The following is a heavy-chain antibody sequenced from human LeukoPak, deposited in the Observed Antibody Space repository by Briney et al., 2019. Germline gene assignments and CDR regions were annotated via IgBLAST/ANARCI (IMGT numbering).Heavy chain of an antibody. V-gene: IGHV1-8*01. D-gene: IGHD2-2*02. J-gene: IGHJ4*02. Sequence: ASVKVSCKASGYTFTSYDINWVRQATGQGLEWMGWMNPNSGNTGYAQKFQGRVTMTRDTSITTAYMELSRLRSDDTAVYYCARNGGDLGYCSSTSCYTDYWGQGTLVTVSS. CDR1: GYTFTSYD. CDR3: ARNGGDLGYCSSTSCYTDY. CDR2: MNPNSGNT.